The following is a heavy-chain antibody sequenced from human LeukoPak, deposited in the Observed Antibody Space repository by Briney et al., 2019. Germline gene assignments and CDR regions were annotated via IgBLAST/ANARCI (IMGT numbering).Heavy chain of an antibody. CDR3: ARGPPLGYCSSTSCYYHY. V-gene: IGHV1-18*01. D-gene: IGHD2-2*01. Sequence: GASVKVSCKASGYTFTSYGISWVRQAPGQGLEWMGWTSAYNGNTNYAQKLQGRVTMTTDTSTSTAYMELRSLRSDDTAVYYCARGPPLGYCSSTSCYYHYWGQGTLVTVSS. CDR2: TSAYNGNT. J-gene: IGHJ4*02. CDR1: GYTFTSYG.